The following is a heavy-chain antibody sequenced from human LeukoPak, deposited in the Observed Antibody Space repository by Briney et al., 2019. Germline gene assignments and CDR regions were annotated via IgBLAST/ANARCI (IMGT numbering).Heavy chain of an antibody. J-gene: IGHJ6*03. D-gene: IGHD2/OR15-2a*01. CDR2: ISAYNGNT. V-gene: IGHV1-18*01. CDR3: ARDRGPYYPSGIYYYYYMDV. Sequence: GASVKVSCKASGYTFTSYGISWVRQAPGQGLEWMGWISAYNGNTNYAQKLQGRVTMTTDTSTSTAYMELRSLRSDDTAVYYCARDRGPYYPSGIYYYYYMDVWGKGTTVTVSS. CDR1: GYTFTSYG.